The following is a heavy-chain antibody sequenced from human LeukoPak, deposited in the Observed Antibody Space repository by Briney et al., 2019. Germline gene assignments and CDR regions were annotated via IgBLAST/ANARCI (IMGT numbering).Heavy chain of an antibody. J-gene: IGHJ4*02. D-gene: IGHD2-15*01. CDR2: IKQDGREK. CDR1: GFTFSSLW. V-gene: IGHV3-7*01. CDR3: AMCNNDGSRDFDY. Sequence: GGSLRLSCAASGFTFSSLWMSWVRQAPGKGLEWVANIKQDGREKYYVDSVKGRFTISRDNARNSLYLQMNSLRAEDTAVYYCAMCNNDGSRDFDYWGQGTLVTVSS.